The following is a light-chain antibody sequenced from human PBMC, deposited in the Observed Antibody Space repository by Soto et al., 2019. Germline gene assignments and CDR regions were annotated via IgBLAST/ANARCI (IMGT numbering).Light chain of an antibody. V-gene: IGKV3-20*01. Sequence: ETVFTQSPGTLSVSPGERFILSCRASQSVSSNFIAWYQQKPGQAPRLLISDASNRATGVPDRFSGSGSGTDFTLTISRLEPEDFAVYFCQQNDDSLWTFGQGTKVDIK. CDR2: DAS. CDR3: QQNDDSLWT. J-gene: IGKJ1*01. CDR1: QSVSSNF.